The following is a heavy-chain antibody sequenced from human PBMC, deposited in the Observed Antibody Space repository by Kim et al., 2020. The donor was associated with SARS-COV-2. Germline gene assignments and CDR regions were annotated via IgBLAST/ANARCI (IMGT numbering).Heavy chain of an antibody. CDR2: ISSGGSSM. V-gene: IGHV3-11*04. Sequence: GGSLRLSCAASGFTFSDYYMSWIRQAPGKGLEWVSKISSGGSSMYYADSVKGRFTISRDNAKNSLSLQMNSLRPEETAVYYCARVFARNTVATLGYWGQGTLVTVSS. D-gene: IGHD4-17*01. CDR3: ARVFARNTVATLGY. CDR1: GFTFSDYY. J-gene: IGHJ4*02.